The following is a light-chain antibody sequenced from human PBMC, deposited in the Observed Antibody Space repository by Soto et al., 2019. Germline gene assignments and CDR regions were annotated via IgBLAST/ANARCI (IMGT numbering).Light chain of an antibody. V-gene: IGKV3-20*01. CDR2: GAS. CDR3: QQYNKSPLFT. Sequence: EIVLTQSPATLSLSPGERATLSCRASQSVSSSYLAWYQQKPGQAPRLLIYGASGRATGIPARFSGSGSGTDFTLTISRLEPEDFAVYYCQQYNKSPLFTFGQGTKVDIK. CDR1: QSVSSSY. J-gene: IGKJ3*01.